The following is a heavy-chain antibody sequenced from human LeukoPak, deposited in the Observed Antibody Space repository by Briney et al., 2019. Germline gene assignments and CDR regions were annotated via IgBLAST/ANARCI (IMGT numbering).Heavy chain of an antibody. CDR1: GVSFSGYY. J-gene: IGHJ4*02. Sequence: SETLSLTCAVYGVSFSGYYWSWIRQPPGKGLEWIGEINHSGSTNYNPSLKSRVTISVDTSKNQFSLKLSSVTAADTAVYYCARGRNSSPRWYYFDYWGQGTLVTVSS. D-gene: IGHD6-13*01. CDR3: ARGRNSSPRWYYFDY. V-gene: IGHV4-34*01. CDR2: INHSGST.